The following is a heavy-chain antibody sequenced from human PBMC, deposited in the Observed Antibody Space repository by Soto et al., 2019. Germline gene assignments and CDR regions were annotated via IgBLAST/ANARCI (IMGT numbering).Heavy chain of an antibody. D-gene: IGHD3-10*01. CDR2: ISYDGSNK. V-gene: IGHV3-30*03. CDR1: GFTFSSYG. Sequence: QVQLVESGGGVVQPGRSLRLSCAASGFTFSSYGMHWVRQAPGKGLEWVAVISYDGSNKYYADSVKDRFTISRDNSKNTLYLQMNSLRAEDTAVYYCATQRGPSYGSGTPFDYWGQGTLVTVSS. J-gene: IGHJ4*02. CDR3: ATQRGPSYGSGTPFDY.